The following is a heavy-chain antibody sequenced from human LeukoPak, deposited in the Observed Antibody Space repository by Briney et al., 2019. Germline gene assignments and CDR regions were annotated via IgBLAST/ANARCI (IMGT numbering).Heavy chain of an antibody. V-gene: IGHV1-69*05. D-gene: IGHD1-1*01. CDR2: IIPLFGTA. J-gene: IGHJ4*02. CDR3: ARGPGLERFDY. CDR1: GGTFSSYA. Sequence: SVKASCKASGGTFSSYAISWVRQAPGQGLEWMGGIIPLFGTANFAQKFQGRVTITTDESTTTAYMELSSLRSEDTAVYYCARGPGLERFDYWGQGTLVTVSS.